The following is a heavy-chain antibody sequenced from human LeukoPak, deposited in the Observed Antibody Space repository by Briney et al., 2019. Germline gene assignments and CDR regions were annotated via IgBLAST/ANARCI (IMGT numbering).Heavy chain of an antibody. Sequence: PGGSLRLSCVGSEFTFSSYSMTWVRQGPERGLEWVSAISSSGASTYYADSVKGRFTISRDNSKNTLYLQMNSLTAEDTAVYYGTNNPNRNGRYRDYWGEGTLVSVSS. CDR1: EFTFSSYS. CDR3: TNNPNRNGRYRDY. CDR2: ISSSGAST. D-gene: IGHD6-19*01. J-gene: IGHJ4*02. V-gene: IGHV3-23*01.